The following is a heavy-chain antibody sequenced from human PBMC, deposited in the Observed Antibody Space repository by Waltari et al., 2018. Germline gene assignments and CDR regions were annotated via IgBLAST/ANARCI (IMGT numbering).Heavy chain of an antibody. CDR1: GFPFGCEA. CDR2: ISYDGRNK. D-gene: IGHD5-12*01. CDR3: AKGRGGAYDRYYMDV. Sequence: QVQLVESGGGVIQPGRSLRLSCAVSGFPFGCEAMHWVRQAPGKGLEWLTLISYDGRNKHYADSVKGRFTISRDDSKNTLYLQMNSLRTEDTALYYCAKGRGGAYDRYYMDVWGKGTTVTVSS. J-gene: IGHJ6*03. V-gene: IGHV3-30*07.